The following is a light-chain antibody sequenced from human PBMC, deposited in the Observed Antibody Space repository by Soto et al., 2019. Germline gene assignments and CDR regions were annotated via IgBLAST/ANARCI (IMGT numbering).Light chain of an antibody. Sequence: QMTQSPATLSVSLGDTVTITCRASQSISSWLAWFQQRPGKAPSILIFGVSTLATGVPFRFSGSGSGTTFTLTISRLQSDDFATYYCQKYNGYYRTFGQGTKVDIK. CDR1: QSISSW. CDR2: GVS. CDR3: QKYNGYYRT. V-gene: IGKV1-5*01. J-gene: IGKJ1*01.